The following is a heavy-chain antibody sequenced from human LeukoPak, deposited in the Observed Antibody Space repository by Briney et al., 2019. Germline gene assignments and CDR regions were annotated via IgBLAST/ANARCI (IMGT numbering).Heavy chain of an antibody. Sequence: GDSLKISCKGSGYSFTRNWIGGARQMPGKGLEWMGIIYPGDADTRYSPSFEGQVTISADQYTSTAYLQRSSLKASDTAMYYCARHPHGSAYFDYWGQGTLVTVSS. J-gene: IGHJ4*02. CDR2: IYPGDADT. CDR1: GYSFTRNW. D-gene: IGHD3-10*01. V-gene: IGHV5-51*01. CDR3: ARHPHGSAYFDY.